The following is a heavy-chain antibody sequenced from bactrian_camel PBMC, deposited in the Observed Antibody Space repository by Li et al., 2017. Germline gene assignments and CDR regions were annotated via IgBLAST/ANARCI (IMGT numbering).Heavy chain of an antibody. V-gene: IGHV3S55*01. J-gene: IGHJ4*01. CDR1: GYTRSRYN. Sequence: HVQLVESGGGSVQTGGSLRLPCTVSGYTRSRYNMAWFRQAPGKEREGVAAIENEGTTNYAASVTGRFTISKDNAKNTLYLQMNSLKPEDTAMYYCAGTEWLLPQRRLWNINEYNIWGRGTQVTVS. CDR3: AGTEWLLPQRRLWNINEYNI. D-gene: IGHD2*01. CDR2: IENEGTT.